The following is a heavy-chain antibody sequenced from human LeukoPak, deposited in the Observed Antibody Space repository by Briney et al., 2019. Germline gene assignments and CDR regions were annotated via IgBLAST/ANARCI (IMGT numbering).Heavy chain of an antibody. J-gene: IGHJ6*02. CDR2: INPSGGST. D-gene: IGHD5-18*01. V-gene: IGHV1-46*01. Sequence: ASVKVSCKASGYTFTSYYMHWVRQAPGQGLEWMGIINPSGGSTSYAQKFQGRVTMTRNTSISTAYMELSSLRSEDTAVYYCARGAPQYSYGPLRYYGMDVWGQGTTVTVSS. CDR1: GYTFTSYY. CDR3: ARGAPQYSYGPLRYYGMDV.